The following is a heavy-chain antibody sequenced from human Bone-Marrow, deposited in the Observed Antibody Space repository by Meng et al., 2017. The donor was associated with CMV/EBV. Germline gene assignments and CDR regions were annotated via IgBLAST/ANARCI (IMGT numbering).Heavy chain of an antibody. V-gene: IGHV3-23*01. CDR3: AGRYYYDSSGYYWLDY. Sequence: LTFSSYAMSWVRQAPGKGLEWVSAISGSGGSTYYADSVKGRFTISRDNSKNTLYLQMNSLRAGDTAVYYCAGRYYYDSSGYYWLDYWGQGTLVTVSS. CDR1: LTFSSYA. J-gene: IGHJ4*02. CDR2: ISGSGGST. D-gene: IGHD3-22*01.